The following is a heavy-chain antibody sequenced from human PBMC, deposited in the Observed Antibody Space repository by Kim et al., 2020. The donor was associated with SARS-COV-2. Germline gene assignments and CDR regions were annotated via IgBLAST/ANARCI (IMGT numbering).Heavy chain of an antibody. V-gene: IGHV3-30*04. CDR3: ASLPYDILTGYSDLDY. CDR2: ISYDGSNK. J-gene: IGHJ4*02. D-gene: IGHD3-9*01. CDR1: GFTFSSYA. Sequence: GGSLRLSCAASGFTFSSYAMHWVRQAPGKGLEWVAVISYDGSNKYYADSVKGRFTISRDNSKNTLYLQMNSLRAEDTAVYYCASLPYDILTGYSDLDYWGQGTLVTVSS.